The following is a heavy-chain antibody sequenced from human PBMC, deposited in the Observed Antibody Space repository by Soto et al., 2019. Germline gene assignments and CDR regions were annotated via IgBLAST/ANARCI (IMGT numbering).Heavy chain of an antibody. CDR3: AREPGIAAAAQNDH. J-gene: IGHJ5*02. D-gene: IGHD6-13*01. Sequence: ASVKVSCKASGYTFTGYDINWVRQATGQGLEWMGWMNPNSGNTGYAQKFQGRVTMTRNTSISTAYMELSSLRSEDTAVYYCAREPGIAAAAQNDHWGQGTLVTVSS. CDR1: GYTFTGYD. CDR2: MNPNSGNT. V-gene: IGHV1-8*01.